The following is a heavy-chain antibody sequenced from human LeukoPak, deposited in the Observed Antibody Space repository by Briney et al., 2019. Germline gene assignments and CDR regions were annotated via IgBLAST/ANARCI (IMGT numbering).Heavy chain of an antibody. V-gene: IGHV3-7*01. D-gene: IGHD5-18*01. CDR3: TRVGRYSYAHNS. CDR2: IKQDGSEK. Sequence: GGSLRLSCAASGFTFRDYSDYWMSWVRQAPGKGLEWVANIKQDGSEKYYVDSVKGRFTISRDNAKNSLFLQMNSLRAEDTAVYYCTRVGRYSYAHNSWGQGTLVTVSS. J-gene: IGHJ4*02. CDR1: GFTFRDYSDYW.